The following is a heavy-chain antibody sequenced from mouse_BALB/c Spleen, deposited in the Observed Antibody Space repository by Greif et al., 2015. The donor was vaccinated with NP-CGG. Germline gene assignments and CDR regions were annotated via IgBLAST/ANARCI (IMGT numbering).Heavy chain of an antibody. J-gene: IGHJ4*01. CDR3: TRFYYGSSYYYAMDY. Sequence: QVQLQQSGAELVKPGASVKLSCKASGYTFTSYYMYWVKQRPGQGLEWIGEINPSNGGTNFNEKFKSKATLTVDKSSSTAYMQLSSLTSEDSAVYYCTRFYYGSSYYYAMDYWGQGTSVTVSS. CDR2: INPSNGGT. D-gene: IGHD1-1*01. CDR1: GYTFTSYY. V-gene: IGHV1S81*02.